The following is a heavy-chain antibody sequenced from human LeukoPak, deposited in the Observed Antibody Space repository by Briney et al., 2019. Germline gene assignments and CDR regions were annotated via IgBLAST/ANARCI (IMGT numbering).Heavy chain of an antibody. V-gene: IGHV3-7*01. CDR2: IKTDGSKK. CDR1: GFTFSNYW. CDR3: ATYSSLNRREFQY. J-gene: IGHJ1*01. D-gene: IGHD3-22*01. Sequence: GGSLRLSCEGSGFTFSNYWMGWVRQAPGKGLQWVANIKTDGSKKYYVDSVKGRFTISRDNAKNSLYLQMNSLRAEDTAVYYCATYSSLNRREFQYWGQGTLLTVSS.